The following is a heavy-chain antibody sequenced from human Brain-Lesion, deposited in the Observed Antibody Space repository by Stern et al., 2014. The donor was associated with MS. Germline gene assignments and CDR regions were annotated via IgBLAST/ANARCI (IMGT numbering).Heavy chain of an antibody. CDR2: IYYSGNT. Sequence: VQLVESGPGLVKPSETLSLTCTVAGGSVSSTSYAWAWIRQPPGKGLEWIGTIYYSGNTYYIPSRKIRLPISRDTSKNQFPRKLGSVTAADTAVYYCAGEEDIRYCSGGSCTGNWFDPWGQGTLVTVSS. CDR3: AGEEDIRYCSGGSCTGNWFDP. CDR1: GGSVSSTSYA. D-gene: IGHD2-15*01. V-gene: IGHV4-39*01. J-gene: IGHJ5*02.